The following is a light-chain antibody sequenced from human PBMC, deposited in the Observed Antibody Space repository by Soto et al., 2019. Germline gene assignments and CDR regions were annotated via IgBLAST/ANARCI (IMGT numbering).Light chain of an antibody. CDR1: QSVTSN. J-gene: IGKJ1*01. CDR3: QQYNNWPWT. CDR2: GAS. Sequence: ETVITQSPATLAVSPGERATLSCRASQSVTSNLAWYQQKPDQAPRLLIYGASTRATGIPARFSGSGSGTEFTLTISSLQSEDFAVYYCQQYNNWPWTFGHGTKVDIK. V-gene: IGKV3-15*01.